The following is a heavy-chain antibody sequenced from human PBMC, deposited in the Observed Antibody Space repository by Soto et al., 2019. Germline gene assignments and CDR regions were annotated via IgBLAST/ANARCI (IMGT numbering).Heavy chain of an antibody. V-gene: IGHV4-30-4*01. CDR1: GGSISSGDYY. J-gene: IGHJ4*02. Sequence: QVQLQESGPGLVKPSQTLSLTCTVSGGSISSGDYYWSWIRQPPGKGLEWIGYIYYSGSTYYNPYLKSRVTISVDTSKNQFSLKLSSVTAADTAVYYCARGVYYYDSSGYYLIDYWGQGTLVTVSS. CDR2: IYYSGST. D-gene: IGHD3-22*01. CDR3: ARGVYYYDSSGYYLIDY.